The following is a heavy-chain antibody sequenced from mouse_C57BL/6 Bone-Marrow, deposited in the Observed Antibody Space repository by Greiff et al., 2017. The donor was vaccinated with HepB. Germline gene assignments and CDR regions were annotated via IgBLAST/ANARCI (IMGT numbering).Heavy chain of an antibody. Sequence: EVQLQQSGPELVKPGASVKISCKASGYTFTDYYMNWVKQSHGKSLEWIGDINPNNGGTSYNQKFKGKATLTVDKSSSTAYMELRSLTSEDSAVYYCANWMDYWGQGTSVTVSS. V-gene: IGHV1-26*01. D-gene: IGHD4-1*01. CDR1: GYTFTDYY. J-gene: IGHJ4*01. CDR2: INPNNGGT. CDR3: ANWMDY.